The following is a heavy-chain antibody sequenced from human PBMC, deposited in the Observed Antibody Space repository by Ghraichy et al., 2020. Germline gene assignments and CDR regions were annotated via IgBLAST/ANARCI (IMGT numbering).Heavy chain of an antibody. J-gene: IGHJ5*02. D-gene: IGHD4/OR15-4a*01. CDR1: GFNFRNYA. CDR2: INGNGGST. CDR3: AKGGTSMEYVGLIQYNWFDP. V-gene: IGHV3-23*01. Sequence: GGSLRLSCAASGFNFRNYAMAWVRQAPGKGLEWVAGINGNGGSTYYADSVKGRFTISRDNSKNTLFLQMNTLRVEDTALYHCAKGGTSMEYVGLIQYNWFDPWGQGSLVTASS.